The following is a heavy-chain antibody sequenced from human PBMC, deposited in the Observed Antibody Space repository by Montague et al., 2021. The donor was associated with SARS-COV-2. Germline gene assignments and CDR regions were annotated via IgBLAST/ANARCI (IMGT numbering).Heavy chain of an antibody. V-gene: IGHV2-70*01. J-gene: IGHJ6*02. CDR2: IDWDDDK. D-gene: IGHD3-10*01. CDR3: ARFHGPARWFGGYYGLDV. CDR1: GFSLSTSGMR. Sequence: PALVKPTQTLTLTCTFSGFSLSTSGMRVSWIRQLPGKALEWPAPIDWDDDKYYSTSLKTRLTSSQDTYNNQSVLTMTNMDPVDTATYYCARFHGPARWFGGYYGLDVWGQGTTVTVSS.